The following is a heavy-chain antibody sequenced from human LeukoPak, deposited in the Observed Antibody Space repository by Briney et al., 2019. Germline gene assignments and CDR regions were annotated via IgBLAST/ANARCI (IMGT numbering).Heavy chain of an antibody. CDR1: GGTFSSYA. CDR2: IIPILGIA. Sequence: SVKVSCKASGGTFSSYAISWVRQAPGQGLEWMGRIIPILGIANYAQKFQGRVTITADESTSTAYMELSSLRSEGTAVYYCARAPNRGWLLLAFDYWGQGTLVTVSS. J-gene: IGHJ4*02. CDR3: ARAPNRGWLLLAFDY. D-gene: IGHD3-22*01. V-gene: IGHV1-69*04.